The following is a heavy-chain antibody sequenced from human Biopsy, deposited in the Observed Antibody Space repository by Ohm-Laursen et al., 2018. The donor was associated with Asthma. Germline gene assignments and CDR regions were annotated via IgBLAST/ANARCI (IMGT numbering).Heavy chain of an antibody. Sequence: GSLRLSCAASGFTFSSYAMSWVRQAPGKGLEWVSAISGSGGSTYYADSVKGRFTISRDNSKNTLYLQMNSLRDEDTAVYYCARFKRGYSYGYAGVFDYWGQGTLVTVSS. J-gene: IGHJ4*02. CDR1: GFTFSSYA. CDR3: ARFKRGYSYGYAGVFDY. V-gene: IGHV3-23*01. D-gene: IGHD5-18*01. CDR2: ISGSGGST.